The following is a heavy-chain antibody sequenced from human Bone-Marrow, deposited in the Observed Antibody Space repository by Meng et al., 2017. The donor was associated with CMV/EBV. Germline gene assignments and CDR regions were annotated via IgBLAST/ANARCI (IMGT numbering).Heavy chain of an antibody. Sequence: ASVKVSCKASGYTFTDYYMHWLRQAPGQGLEWMGWINSHSGGTKYAQKFQGRVTMTRDTSISTAYMELSRLRSDDTAVYYCARHNVLGEKKYCSGGSCYSNYYYYGMDVWGQWNTVTVSS. CDR3: ARHNVLGEKKYCSGGSCYSNYYYYGMDV. D-gene: IGHD2-15*01. J-gene: IGHJ6*02. V-gene: IGHV1-2*02. CDR2: INSHSGGT. CDR1: GYTFTDYY.